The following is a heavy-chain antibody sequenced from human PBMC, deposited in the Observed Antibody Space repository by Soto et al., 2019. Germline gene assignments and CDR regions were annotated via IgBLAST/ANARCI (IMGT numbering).Heavy chain of an antibody. CDR1: GDSISTYY. Sequence: QVQLQESGPGLVKPSETVSLTCTVYGDSISTYYWTWIRQSSGKGLEWIAFIYYGGSTNYNPSLKSRVTISVDTSKNQFSLKLNSVTAADTAVYYCARPGRDWGSLDYWGQGTLVTVSS. J-gene: IGHJ4*02. CDR3: ARPGRDWGSLDY. CDR2: IYYGGST. D-gene: IGHD7-27*01. V-gene: IGHV4-59*08.